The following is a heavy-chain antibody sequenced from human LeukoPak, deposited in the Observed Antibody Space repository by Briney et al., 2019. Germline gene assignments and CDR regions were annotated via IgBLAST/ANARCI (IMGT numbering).Heavy chain of an antibody. Sequence: PSETLSLTCTVSGGSISSYYWSWIRQPPGKGLEWIGYIYYSGSTNYNPSLKSRVTTSVDTSKNQFSLKLSSVTAADTAVYYCARDNDSSGYHDYWGQGTLVTVSS. CDR1: GGSISSYY. CDR2: IYYSGST. D-gene: IGHD3-22*01. J-gene: IGHJ4*02. CDR3: ARDNDSSGYHDY. V-gene: IGHV4-59*01.